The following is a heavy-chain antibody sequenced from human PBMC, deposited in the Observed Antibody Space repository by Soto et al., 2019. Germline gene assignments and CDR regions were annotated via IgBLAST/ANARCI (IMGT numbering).Heavy chain of an antibody. CDR2: IYYSGST. CDR3: ARDGKLRFLEWLLSDYYYYGMDV. D-gene: IGHD3-3*01. V-gene: IGHV4-31*03. Sequence: SETLSLTCTVSGGSISSGGYYWSWIRQHPGKGLEWIGYIYYSGSTYYNPSLKSRVTISVDTSKNQFSLKLRSLRSDDTAVYYCARDGKLRFLEWLLSDYYYYGMDVWGQGTTVTVSS. CDR1: GGSISSGGYY. J-gene: IGHJ6*02.